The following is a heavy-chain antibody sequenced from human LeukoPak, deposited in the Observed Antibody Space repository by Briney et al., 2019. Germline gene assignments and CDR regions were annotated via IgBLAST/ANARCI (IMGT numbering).Heavy chain of an antibody. CDR2: IYYSGST. V-gene: IGHV4-61*08. CDR3: AREVGIAAAERETYYYGMDV. Sequence: SETLSLTCTVSGGSISSGDYYWSWIRQPPGKGLEWIGYIYYSGSTNYNPSLKSRVTMSVDTSKNQFSLKLSSVTAADTAVYYCAREVGIAAAERETYYYGMDVWGQGTTVTVSS. D-gene: IGHD6-13*01. CDR1: GGSISSGDYY. J-gene: IGHJ6*02.